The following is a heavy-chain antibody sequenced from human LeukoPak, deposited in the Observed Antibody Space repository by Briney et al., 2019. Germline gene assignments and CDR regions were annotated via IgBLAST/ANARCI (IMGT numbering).Heavy chain of an antibody. CDR3: AKPAEVGATLVGAFDI. J-gene: IGHJ3*02. CDR1: GFTFSSYG. CDR2: ISYDGSNK. Sequence: GGSLRLSCAASGFTFSSYGMHWVRQAPGKGLEWVAVISYDGSNKYYADSVKGRFTISRDNSKNTLYLQMNSLRAEDTAVYYCAKPAEVGATLVGAFDIWGQGTMVTVSS. D-gene: IGHD1-26*01. V-gene: IGHV3-30*18.